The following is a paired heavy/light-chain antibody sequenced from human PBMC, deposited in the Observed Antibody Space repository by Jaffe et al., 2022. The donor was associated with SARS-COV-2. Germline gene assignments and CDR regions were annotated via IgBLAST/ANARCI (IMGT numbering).Light chain of an antibody. CDR2: AAS. V-gene: IGKV1-39*01. Sequence: DIQMTQSPSSLSASVGDRVTITCRASQTINKYLNWYQQKPGKAPKLLIYAASALQSGVPSRFSGSGSGTDFTLTISSLQPEDFATYYCQQSYSISPYTFGQGTKLEIK. CDR3: QQSYSISPYT. J-gene: IGKJ2*01. CDR1: QTINKY.
Heavy chain of an antibody. Sequence: EVQLVESGGGLVQPGGSLRLSCAASGFTFSTYSMNWVRQAPGKGLEWVSYINTHSNTIYYADSVKGRFTISRDNAKNSLYLQMNSLRDEDTAVYYCARLIAEVAYYYYGMDVWGQGTTVTVS. CDR1: GFTFSTYS. J-gene: IGHJ6*02. CDR3: ARLIAEVAYYYYGMDV. D-gene: IGHD6-13*01. V-gene: IGHV3-48*02. CDR2: INTHSNTI.